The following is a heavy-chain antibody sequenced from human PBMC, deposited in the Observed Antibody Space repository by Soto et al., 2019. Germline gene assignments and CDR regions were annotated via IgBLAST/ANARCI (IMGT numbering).Heavy chain of an antibody. CDR3: ASGVLVPAAIPYYGMDV. D-gene: IGHD2-2*01. CDR2: IIPIFGTA. Sequence: SVKVSWKASGGTFSSYAISWVRQAPGQGLEWMGGIIPIFGTANYAQKFQGRVTITADKSTSTAYMELSSLRSEDTAVYYCASGVLVPAAIPYYGMDVWGQGTTVTVSS. J-gene: IGHJ6*02. CDR1: GGTFSSYA. V-gene: IGHV1-69*06.